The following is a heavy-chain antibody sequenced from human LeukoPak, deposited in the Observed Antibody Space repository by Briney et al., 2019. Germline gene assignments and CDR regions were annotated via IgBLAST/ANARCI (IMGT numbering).Heavy chain of an antibody. CDR3: ARGTQYSGDDYHYFEV. CDR1: GFTFSSYW. D-gene: IGHD5-12*01. Sequence: GGSLRLSCAASGFTFSSYWMHWVRQAPGQGLVWVSRINSEARSTIYADSVKGRFTISRDNAKNTLYLQMNSLRAEDTAVYYCARGTQYSGDDYHYFEVWGQGTLVTVSS. J-gene: IGHJ4*02. V-gene: IGHV3-74*01. CDR2: INSEARST.